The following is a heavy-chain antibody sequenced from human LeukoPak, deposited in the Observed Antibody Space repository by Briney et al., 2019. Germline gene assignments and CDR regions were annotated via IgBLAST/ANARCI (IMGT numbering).Heavy chain of an antibody. CDR1: GFTFSSYW. Sequence: GGSLRLSCAASGFTFSSYWMYWVRQAPGKGLVWVSRINTDGSSTSYADSVKGRFTISRDNAKNTLYLQMNSLRAEDTAVYYCATLLLRTTVRNYWGQGTLVTVSS. CDR3: ATLLLRTTVRNY. J-gene: IGHJ4*02. CDR2: INTDGSST. D-gene: IGHD4-17*01. V-gene: IGHV3-74*01.